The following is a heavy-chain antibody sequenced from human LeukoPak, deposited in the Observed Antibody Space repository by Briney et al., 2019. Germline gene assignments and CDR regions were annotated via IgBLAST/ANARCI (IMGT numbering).Heavy chain of an antibody. D-gene: IGHD3-10*01. CDR3: AKQFLWFGELSHFDY. J-gene: IGHJ4*02. Sequence: GGSLRLSCAASGFSFSTYNMNWVRQAPGQRLEWVSSITSGSSYIYYADSVKGRFTISRDNSKNTLYVQMNSLRAEDTAVYYCAKQFLWFGELSHFDYWGQGSLVTVSS. V-gene: IGHV3-21*01. CDR1: GFSFSTYN. CDR2: ITSGSSYI.